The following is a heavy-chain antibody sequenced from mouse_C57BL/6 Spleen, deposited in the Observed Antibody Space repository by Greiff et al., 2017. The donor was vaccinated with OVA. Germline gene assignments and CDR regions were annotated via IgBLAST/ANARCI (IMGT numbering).Heavy chain of an antibody. CDR2: INPNNGGT. Sequence: EVQLQQSGPELVKPGASVKISCKAAGYTLTDYYMNWVKQSHGKSLEWIGDINPNNGGTTYNQKFKGKATLTVDKSSSTAYMELRSLTSEDSAVYYCARNYYGSSHFAYGGQGTLVIVSA. CDR1: GYTLTDYY. D-gene: IGHD1-1*01. J-gene: IGHJ3*01. V-gene: IGHV1-26*01. CDR3: ARNYYGSSHFAY.